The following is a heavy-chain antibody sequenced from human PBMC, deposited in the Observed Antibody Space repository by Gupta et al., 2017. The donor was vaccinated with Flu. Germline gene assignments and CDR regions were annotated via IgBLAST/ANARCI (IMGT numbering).Heavy chain of an antibody. Sequence: MHWVRQAPGQGLEWMGWINPNSGGTKYAPNFQGRVTMTRDTSISTVDMELSRLRSDETAMYYCARDSVGYCSGGSCYAFDPWGQGTLVTVSS. V-gene: IGHV1-2*02. CDR2: INPNSGGT. CDR3: ARDSVGYCSGGSCYAFDP. J-gene: IGHJ5*02. D-gene: IGHD2-15*01.